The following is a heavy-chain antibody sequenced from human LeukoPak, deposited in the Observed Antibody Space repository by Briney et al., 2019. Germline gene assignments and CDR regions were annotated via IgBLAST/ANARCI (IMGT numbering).Heavy chain of an antibody. CDR3: TTRVARGPTRGDY. Sequence: GGSLRLSCAASGFTFSYAWVSWVRQAPGKGLEWVGRIKSKTDGGTTDYAAPVKGRFTISRDDSKNTLFLQMNSLKTEDTAVYYCTTRVARGPTRGDYWGQGTLVTVSS. J-gene: IGHJ4*02. CDR1: GFTFSYAW. D-gene: IGHD5-12*01. V-gene: IGHV3-15*01. CDR2: IKSKTDGGTT.